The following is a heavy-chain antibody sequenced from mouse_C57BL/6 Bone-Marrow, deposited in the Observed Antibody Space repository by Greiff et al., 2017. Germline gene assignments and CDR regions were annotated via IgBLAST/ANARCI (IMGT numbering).Heavy chain of an antibody. J-gene: IGHJ1*03. V-gene: IGHV1-63*01. CDR2: IYPGGGYT. CDR1: GYTFTNYW. CDR3: ARSCYYSSSYEYFDV. D-gene: IGHD1-1*01. Sequence: QVQLQQPGAELVRPGTSVKMSCKASGYTFTNYWIGWAKQRPGQGLEWIGDIYPGGGYTTYNEQFKGKATLTVDKSSRTAYMQISSLTSEVSAIYDCARSCYYSSSYEYFDVWGTGTTVTVSS.